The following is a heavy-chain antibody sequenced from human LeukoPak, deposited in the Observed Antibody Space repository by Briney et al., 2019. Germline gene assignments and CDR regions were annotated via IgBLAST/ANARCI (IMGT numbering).Heavy chain of an antibody. CDR3: AKDPGEVLRGYQMDV. J-gene: IGHJ6*03. CDR1: GFTFSAYG. CDR2: IRYDGSNK. V-gene: IGHV3-30*02. D-gene: IGHD3-10*01. Sequence: GGSLRLSFAASGFTFSAYGMHWVRQAPGKGLEWVAFIRYDGSNKYYAGSVKGRFTISRDNSRNILYLQMNSLRPEDTAVYYCAKDPGEVLRGYQMDVWGRGTTVTVSS.